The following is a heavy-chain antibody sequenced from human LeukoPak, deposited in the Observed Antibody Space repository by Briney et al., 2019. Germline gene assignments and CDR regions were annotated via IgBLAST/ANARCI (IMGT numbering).Heavy chain of an antibody. J-gene: IGHJ3*02. V-gene: IGHV1-2*02. D-gene: IGHD3-3*01. CDR3: ARDQVTIFGVVGNAFDI. Sequence: ASVKVSCKASGYTFTGYYMHWVRQAPGQGLEWMGWINPNSGGTNYAQKFQGRVTMTRDTSISTAYMELSRLRSDDTAVYYCARDQVTIFGVVGNAFDIWGQGTMVTVSS. CDR1: GYTFTGYY. CDR2: INPNSGGT.